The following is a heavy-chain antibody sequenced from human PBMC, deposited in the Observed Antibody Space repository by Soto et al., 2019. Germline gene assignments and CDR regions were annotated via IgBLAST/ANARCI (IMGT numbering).Heavy chain of an antibody. J-gene: IGHJ4*02. D-gene: IGHD3-3*01. CDR1: GGSISSYY. V-gene: IGHV4-59*01. CDR2: GFFTGGT. CDR3: AGQTGTILGVIIFDS. Sequence: ETLSLTCTFAGGSISSYYWSWIRQPPGKGLEWIGYGFFTGGTNYNPSLTSRVTVSVDTSRSQFSLKLTSVTAADTAVYYCAGQTGTILGVIIFDSSGQGTLVAVSS.